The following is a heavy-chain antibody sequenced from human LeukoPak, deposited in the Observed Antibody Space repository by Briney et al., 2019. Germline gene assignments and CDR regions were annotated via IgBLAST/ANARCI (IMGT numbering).Heavy chain of an antibody. Sequence: PGGSLRLSCAASGFTFSSYAMSWVRQAPRKGLEWVSVISGNGDSTYYADSVKGRFTISRDNSKNTLYLQMNSLRAEDTAVYYCARELGRRSDYWGQGTLVTVPS. D-gene: IGHD2-15*01. CDR3: ARELGRRSDY. CDR2: ISGNGDST. J-gene: IGHJ4*02. V-gene: IGHV3-23*01. CDR1: GFTFSSYA.